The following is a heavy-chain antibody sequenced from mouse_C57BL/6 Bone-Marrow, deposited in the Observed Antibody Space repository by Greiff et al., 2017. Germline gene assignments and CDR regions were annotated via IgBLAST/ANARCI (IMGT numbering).Heavy chain of an antibody. J-gene: IGHJ1*03. CDR2: IYPGDGDT. CDR1: GYAFSSSW. D-gene: IGHD2-3*01. V-gene: IGHV1-82*01. Sequence: QVQLKESGPELVKPGASVKISCKASGYAFSSSWMNWVKQRPGKGLEWIGRIYPGDGDTNYNGKFKGKATLTADKSSSTAYMQLSSLTSEDSAVYFCARGRGYSWYFDVWGTGTTVTVSS. CDR3: ARGRGYSWYFDV.